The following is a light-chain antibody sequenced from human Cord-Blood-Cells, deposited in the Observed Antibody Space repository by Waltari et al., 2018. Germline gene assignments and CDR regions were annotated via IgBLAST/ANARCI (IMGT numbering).Light chain of an antibody. Sequence: EIVMTQSPATLSVPPGERATLSCRASQSVSSNLACYQQKPGQAPRFLIYGASTRATGIPARFSGSGSGTEFTLTISSLQSEDFAVYYCQQYNNWPPGTFGQGTKVEIK. J-gene: IGKJ1*01. CDR2: GAS. CDR3: QQYNNWPPGT. CDR1: QSVSSN. V-gene: IGKV3-15*01.